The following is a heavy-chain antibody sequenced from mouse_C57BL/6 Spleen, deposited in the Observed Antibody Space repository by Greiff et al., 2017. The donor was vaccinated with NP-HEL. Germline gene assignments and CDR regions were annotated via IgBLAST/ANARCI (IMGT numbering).Heavy chain of an antibody. CDR1: GFTFSDYG. CDR3: ARYYDYDGDYYAMDY. D-gene: IGHD2-4*01. J-gene: IGHJ4*01. Sequence: DVMLVESGGGLVKPGGSLKLSCAASGFTFSDYGMHWVRQAPEKGLEWVAYISSGSSTIYYADTVKGRFIISRDNAKNTLFLQMTSLRSEDTAMYYCARYYDYDGDYYAMDYWGQGTSVTVSS. V-gene: IGHV5-17*01. CDR2: ISSGSSTI.